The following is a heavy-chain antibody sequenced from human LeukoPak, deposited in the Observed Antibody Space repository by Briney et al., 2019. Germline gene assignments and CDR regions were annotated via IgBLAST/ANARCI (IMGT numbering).Heavy chain of an antibody. D-gene: IGHD6-19*01. J-gene: IGHJ3*02. CDR1: GFPFNNAW. Sequence: PGGSLRLSCAASGFPFNNAWMSWVRQAPGKGLEGVGRIYSKTKSGTTDYAAPVKGRFTISRDDSKNSLYLQMNSLKTEDTAVYYCARGHFSSGWHAFDIWGQGTLVTVSS. CDR2: IYSKTKSGTT. CDR3: ARGHFSSGWHAFDI. V-gene: IGHV3-15*01.